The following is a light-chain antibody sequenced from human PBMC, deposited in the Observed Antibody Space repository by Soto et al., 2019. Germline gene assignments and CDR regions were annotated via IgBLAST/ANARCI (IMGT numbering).Light chain of an antibody. V-gene: IGKV3-20*01. Sequence: EIVLTQSPGTLSLSPGERATLSCRASQSVSSSYLDWYQQKPGQAPRLLIYGASSRATGIPDRFSGSGSGTDFTLTISRLEREDFAVYYCQQYGSAPGYTFGQGTKLEIK. CDR1: QSVSSSY. J-gene: IGKJ2*01. CDR2: GAS. CDR3: QQYGSAPGYT.